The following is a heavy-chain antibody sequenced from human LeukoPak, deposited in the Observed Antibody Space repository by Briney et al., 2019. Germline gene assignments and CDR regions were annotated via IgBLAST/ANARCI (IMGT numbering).Heavy chain of an antibody. CDR1: GFTFSSYA. V-gene: IGHV3-64*01. J-gene: IGHJ4*02. CDR3: AKDRYSSGWSDFDY. Sequence: QPGGSLRLSCAASGFTFSSYAMHWVRQAPGKGLEYVSAISSNGGNTYYANSVKGRFTISRDNSKNTLYLQMGSLRAEDMAVYYCAKDRYSSGWSDFDYWGQGTLVTVSS. D-gene: IGHD6-19*01. CDR2: ISSNGGNT.